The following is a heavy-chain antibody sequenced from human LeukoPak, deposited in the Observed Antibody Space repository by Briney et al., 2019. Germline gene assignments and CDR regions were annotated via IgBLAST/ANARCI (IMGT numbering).Heavy chain of an antibody. J-gene: IGHJ6*03. CDR1: GFTFSSYW. Sequence: GGSLRLFCAASGFTFSSYWMSWVRQAPGKGLEWVANIKQDGSEKYYVDSVKGRFTISRDNAKNSLYLQMNSLRAEDTAVYYCAKPASGYYYYMDVWGKGTTVTVSS. V-gene: IGHV3-7*01. CDR3: AKPASGYYYYMDV. CDR2: IKQDGSEK.